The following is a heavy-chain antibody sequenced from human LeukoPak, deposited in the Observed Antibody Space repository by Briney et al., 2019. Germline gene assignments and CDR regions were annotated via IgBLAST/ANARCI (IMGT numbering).Heavy chain of an antibody. CDR3: VKSSDVGYSNGWYNGLDI. CDR2: ISGGGVST. CDR1: GFTFSSYA. Sequence: GGSLRLSCAASGFTFSSYAMSWVRQAPGKGLEWVSVISGGGVSTYYADSVKGRFTVSRDNSKNTLYLQMNGLRAEDTALYYCVKSSDVGYSNGWYNGLDIWGQGTPVTVSS. D-gene: IGHD6-19*01. V-gene: IGHV3-23*01. J-gene: IGHJ3*02.